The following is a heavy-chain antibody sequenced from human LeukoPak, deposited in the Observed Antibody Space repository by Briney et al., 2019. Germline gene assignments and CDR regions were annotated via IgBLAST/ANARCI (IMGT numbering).Heavy chain of an antibody. Sequence: SETLSLTCTVSGGSISSYYWSWIRQPPGKGLEWIGEINHSGSTNYNPSLKSRVTISVDTSKNQFSLKLSSVTAADTAVYYCARGREGPFDYWGQGTLATVSS. CDR2: INHSGST. CDR3: ARGREGPFDY. CDR1: GGSISSYY. J-gene: IGHJ4*02. V-gene: IGHV4-34*01.